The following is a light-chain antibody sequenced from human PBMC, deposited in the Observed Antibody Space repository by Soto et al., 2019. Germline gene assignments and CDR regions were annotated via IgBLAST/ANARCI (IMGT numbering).Light chain of an antibody. V-gene: IGLV4-69*01. Sequence: QLVLTQSPSASASLGASVKLTCTLSSGHSSYAIAWHQQQPEKGPRYLMNLNSDGSHTKGDGIPDRFSGSSSGAERYLTISSLQSEDEADYYCQTWGTGTHVVFGGGTKVTVL. CDR3: QTWGTGTHVV. CDR1: SGHSSYA. CDR2: LNSDGSH. J-gene: IGLJ2*01.